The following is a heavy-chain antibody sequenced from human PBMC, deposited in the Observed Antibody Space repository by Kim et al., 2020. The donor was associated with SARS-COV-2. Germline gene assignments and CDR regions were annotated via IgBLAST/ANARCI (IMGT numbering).Heavy chain of an antibody. J-gene: IGHJ3*02. Sequence: YIPSFQGQVTISADKSISTAYLQWSSLKASDTAMYYCASIVGATTRAFDIWGQGTMVTVSS. D-gene: IGHD1-26*01. CDR3: ASIVGATTRAFDI. V-gene: IGHV5-51*01.